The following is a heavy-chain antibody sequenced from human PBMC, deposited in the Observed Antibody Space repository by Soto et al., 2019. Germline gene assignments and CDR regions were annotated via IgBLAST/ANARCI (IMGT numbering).Heavy chain of an antibody. CDR3: ARDSPVDCSGGSCYSSAFDY. V-gene: IGHV4-59*01. J-gene: IGHJ4*02. Sequence: SETLSLTCTVSGGSISSYYWSWIRQPPGKGLEWIGYIYYSGSTNYNPSLKSRVTISVDTSKNQFSLKLSSVTAADTAVYYCARDSPVDCSGGSCYSSAFDYWGRGTLVTVSS. CDR1: GGSISSYY. CDR2: IYYSGST. D-gene: IGHD2-15*01.